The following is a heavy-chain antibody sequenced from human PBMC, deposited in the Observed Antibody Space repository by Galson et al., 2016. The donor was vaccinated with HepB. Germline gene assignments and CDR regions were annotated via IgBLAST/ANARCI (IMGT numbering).Heavy chain of an antibody. J-gene: IGHJ4*02. D-gene: IGHD6-19*01. CDR1: GASMSSHNW. CDR3: ARVGGWAMLAYFFDY. V-gene: IGHV4-4*03. CDR2: IYHSGRT. Sequence: PETLSLTCAVSGASMSSHNWWSWVRHSPGKGLEWIGEIYHSGRTSYNPSLKSRVTISVDKSKKQFSLNLNSVTAADTAVYYCARVGGWAMLAYFFDYWSQGTLVTVSS.